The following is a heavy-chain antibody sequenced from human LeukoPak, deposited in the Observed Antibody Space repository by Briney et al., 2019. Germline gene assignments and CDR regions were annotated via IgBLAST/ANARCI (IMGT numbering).Heavy chain of an antibody. Sequence: PSETLSLTCTVSGDSISDYYWSWIRQPPGKGLEYIGYIYYSGSTNYNPSLKSRVTISVDTSKNQFSLKLSSVTAADTAVYYCARVKSGSPIHFDYWGQGTLVTVSS. V-gene: IGHV4-59*01. CDR1: GDSISDYY. J-gene: IGHJ4*02. CDR2: IYYSGST. D-gene: IGHD1-26*01. CDR3: ARVKSGSPIHFDY.